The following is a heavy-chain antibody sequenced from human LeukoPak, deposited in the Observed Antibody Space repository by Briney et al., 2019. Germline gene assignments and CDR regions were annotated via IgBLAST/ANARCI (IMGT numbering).Heavy chain of an antibody. CDR1: GFTFSSYS. V-gene: IGHV3-21*01. D-gene: IGHD3-10*02. CDR2: ISSSSSYI. J-gene: IGHJ6*04. CDR3: AELGITMIGGV. Sequence: GGPLRLSCAASGFTFSSYSMNWVRQAPGKGLEWVSSISSSSSYIYYADSVKGRFTIARDNAKNSLYLQMNSLRAEDTAVYYCAELGITMIGGVWGKGTTVTIPS.